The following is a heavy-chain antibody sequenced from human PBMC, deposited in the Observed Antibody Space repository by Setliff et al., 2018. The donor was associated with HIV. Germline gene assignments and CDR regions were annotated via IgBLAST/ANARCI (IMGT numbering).Heavy chain of an antibody. V-gene: IGHV1-8*01. CDR3: ASGKGVRGVIITGGLDV. CDR2: MNPNSGDT. D-gene: IGHD3-10*01. CDR1: GHTFSNYD. Sequence: ASVKVSCKASGHTFSNYDVIWVRRATGQGLEWMGWMNPNSGDTGYSQKFQGRVIMTRDTSISTAYMELSSLTSADTAVYYCASGKGVRGVIITGGLDVWGTGTTVTVSS. J-gene: IGHJ6*04.